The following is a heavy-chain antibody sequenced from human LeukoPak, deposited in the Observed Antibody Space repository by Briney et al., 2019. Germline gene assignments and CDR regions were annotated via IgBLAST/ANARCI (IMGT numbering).Heavy chain of an antibody. CDR2: MNPNSGNT. Sequence: ASVKVSCKASGYTFTSYDINWVRQATGQGLEWVGWMNPNSGNTGYAQKFQGRVTMTRNTSISTAYMELSSLRSEDTAVYYCARSLGYCSGGSCYYLLWGQGTLVTVSS. CDR3: ARSLGYCSGGSCYYLL. V-gene: IGHV1-8*01. D-gene: IGHD2-15*01. CDR1: GYTFTSYD. J-gene: IGHJ4*02.